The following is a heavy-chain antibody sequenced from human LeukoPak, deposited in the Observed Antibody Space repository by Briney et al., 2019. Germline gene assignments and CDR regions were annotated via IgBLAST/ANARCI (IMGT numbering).Heavy chain of an antibody. V-gene: IGHV4-59*04. CDR2: IYHRGNT. CDR3: AREVESWFGDLLSYFDS. J-gene: IGHJ4*02. D-gene: IGHD3-10*01. Sequence: SETLSLTCTVSGGSLFSYYWSWIRQPPGKGLEWIGTIYHRGNTYYNPSLMSRVTISLDTSKNQFSLRLTSVTAADTALYYCAREVESWFGDLLSYFDSWGQGTQVTVSS. CDR1: GGSLFSYY.